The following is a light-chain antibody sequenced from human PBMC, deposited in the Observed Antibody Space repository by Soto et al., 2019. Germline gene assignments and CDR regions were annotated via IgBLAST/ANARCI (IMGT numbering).Light chain of an antibody. J-gene: IGLJ1*01. CDR1: SSDVGGYNF. CDR3: CSYAGSYV. CDR2: DVT. Sequence: QSALTQPPSASGSPGQSVTISCTGTSSDVGGYNFVSWYQQHPGKAPKLMIYDVTERPSGVSNRFSGSKSGNTASLTISGLQAEDEADYYCCSYAGSYVFGTGTKLTVL. V-gene: IGLV2-23*02.